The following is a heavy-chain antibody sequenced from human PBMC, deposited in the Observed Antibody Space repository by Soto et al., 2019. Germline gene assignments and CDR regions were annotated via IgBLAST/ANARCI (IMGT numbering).Heavy chain of an antibody. J-gene: IGHJ1*01. CDR2: VFDSGST. V-gene: IGHV4-59*12. CDR3: ASCLNSAGSCLRFLR. CDR1: GGSMSGYH. D-gene: IGHD2-15*01. Sequence: QVQLQESGPGLMKPSETLSLIYTVSGGSMSGYHWTWIRQSPGKEMEFIGSVFDSGSTKSNPSLRSRVAISMDASKRQFSLTLSSVTAADTAVYYCASCLNSAGSCLRFLRWGQGTLVTVSS.